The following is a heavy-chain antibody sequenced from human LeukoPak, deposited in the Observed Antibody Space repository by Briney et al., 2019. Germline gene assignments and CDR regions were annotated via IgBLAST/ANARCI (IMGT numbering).Heavy chain of an antibody. CDR2: IKSKTDGGTI. D-gene: IGHD3-22*01. V-gene: IGHV3-15*01. Sequence: GGSLRLSCTASGFTFSNAWMTWVRQAPGKGLDWVGRIKSKTDGGTIDDAAPMKGRFFILRDDSKNTLYLQMNSLKTEDTALYYCTTERPGYYYDSSGYNYWGQGTLLTVSS. CDR3: TTERPGYYYDSSGYNY. J-gene: IGHJ4*02. CDR1: GFTFSNAW.